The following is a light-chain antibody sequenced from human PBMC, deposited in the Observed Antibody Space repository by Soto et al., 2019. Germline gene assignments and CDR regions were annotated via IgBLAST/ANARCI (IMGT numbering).Light chain of an antibody. J-gene: IGLJ2*01. V-gene: IGLV2-18*02. CDR2: EVN. CDR3: SSYTSSSTVV. Sequence: QSALTQPPSVSGSPGQSVTISCTGTSSDVGSYNRVSWYQQPPGTAPKLAIYEVNNRPSGVPDRFSGSKSGNTASLTISGLQAEDEADYYCSSYTSSSTVVFGGGTKVTVL. CDR1: SSDVGSYNR.